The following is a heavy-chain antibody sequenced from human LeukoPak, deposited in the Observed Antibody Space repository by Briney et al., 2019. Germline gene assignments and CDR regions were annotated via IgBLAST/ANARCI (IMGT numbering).Heavy chain of an antibody. D-gene: IGHD4-17*01. J-gene: IGHJ5*02. Sequence: AASVKVSCKASGYIFTSYDINWVRQATGQGLEWMGWMNPTSGNTGYAQKFQGRVTMTRDTSIGTAYMELSSLKSEDSAVYYCARVPNRGDKFDPWGQGTLVTVSS. CDR3: ARVPNRGDKFDP. CDR1: GYIFTSYD. CDR2: MNPTSGNT. V-gene: IGHV1-8*01.